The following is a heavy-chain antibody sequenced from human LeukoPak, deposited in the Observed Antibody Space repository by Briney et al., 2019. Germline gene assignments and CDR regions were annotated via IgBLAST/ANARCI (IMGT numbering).Heavy chain of an antibody. CDR1: GFTFSSYE. CDR3: ARSSGTYHFDY. Sequence: PGGSLRLSCAASGFTFSSYEMNWVRQAPGKGLEWVSYISSSGTTIYYADSVKGRFTISRDNAKNSLFLQVNSLRAEGTAVYYCARSSGTYHFDYWGQGTLVTVSS. CDR2: ISSSGTTI. J-gene: IGHJ4*02. D-gene: IGHD1-26*01. V-gene: IGHV3-48*03.